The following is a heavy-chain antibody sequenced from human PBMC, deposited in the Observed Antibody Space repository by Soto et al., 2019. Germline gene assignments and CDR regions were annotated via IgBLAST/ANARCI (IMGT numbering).Heavy chain of an antibody. D-gene: IGHD2-21*02. CDR2: IHYSGSI. J-gene: IGHJ6*02. CDR3: AREDDGGDRDYYGLDV. Sequence: QVQLQESGPGPVRPSQTLSLTCTVSGGSISTDHYHWTWIRQTPGKGLEWIGYIHYSGSIHFNPSLQSRVSMSVDTSKNLFSLKLSFVTAADTAVYFCAREDDGGDRDYYGLDVWGQGTTVTVSS. V-gene: IGHV4-30-4*01. CDR1: GGSISTDHYH.